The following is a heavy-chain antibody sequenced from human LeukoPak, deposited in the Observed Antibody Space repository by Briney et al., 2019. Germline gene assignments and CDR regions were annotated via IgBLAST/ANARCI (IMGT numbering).Heavy chain of an antibody. CDR1: GFTFSSYA. Sequence: TGGSLRLSCAASGFTFSSYAMSWVRQAPGKGLEWVSAISGSGGSTYYADSVKGRFTISRDNSKDTLYLQMNSLRAEDTAVYYCAKDPLVNSQEYFDFWGQGTLVTVSS. CDR3: AKDPLVNSQEYFDF. D-gene: IGHD2/OR15-2a*01. CDR2: ISGSGGST. J-gene: IGHJ4*02. V-gene: IGHV3-23*01.